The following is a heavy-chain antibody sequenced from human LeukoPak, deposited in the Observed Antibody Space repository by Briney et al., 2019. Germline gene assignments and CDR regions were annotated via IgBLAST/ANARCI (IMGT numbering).Heavy chain of an antibody. V-gene: IGHV3-23*01. CDR3: AKGPWGSYSYGFYFDY. CDR1: GLTFSNYA. Sequence: GGSLRLSCAASGLTFSNYAMSWVRQAPGKGLEWVSAISGSGGSTYFADSVKGRFTISRDNSKNTLYLHMYSLRDEDTAVYYCAKGPWGSYSYGFYFDYWGQGTLVTVSS. J-gene: IGHJ4*02. D-gene: IGHD5-18*01. CDR2: ISGSGGST.